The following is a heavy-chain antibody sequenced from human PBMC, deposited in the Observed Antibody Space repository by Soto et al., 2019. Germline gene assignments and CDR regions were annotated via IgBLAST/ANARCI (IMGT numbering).Heavy chain of an antibody. J-gene: IGHJ5*02. Sequence: SAKVSFNASGGTFSSYTITLVRQAPGQGLEWMGRIIPILGIANYAQKLQGRVTMTTDTSTSTAYMELRSLRSDDTAVYYCARPYSSSSSDWFDPWGQGTLVTVSS. CDR2: IIPILGIA. D-gene: IGHD6-13*01. CDR1: GGTFSSYT. V-gene: IGHV1-69*02. CDR3: ARPYSSSSSDWFDP.